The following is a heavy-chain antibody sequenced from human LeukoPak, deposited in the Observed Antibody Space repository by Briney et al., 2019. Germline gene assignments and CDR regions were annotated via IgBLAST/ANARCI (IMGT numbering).Heavy chain of an antibody. CDR3: ARWRSIAARRNYYYYMDV. Sequence: GGSLRLSCAASGFTVSSNYMSWVRQAPGKGLEWVSVIYSGGSTYYADSVKGRLTISRDNSKNTLYLQMNSLRAEDTAVYYCARWRSIAARRNYYYYMDVWGKGTTVTVSS. V-gene: IGHV3-53*01. D-gene: IGHD6-6*01. CDR1: GFTVSSNY. J-gene: IGHJ6*03. CDR2: IYSGGST.